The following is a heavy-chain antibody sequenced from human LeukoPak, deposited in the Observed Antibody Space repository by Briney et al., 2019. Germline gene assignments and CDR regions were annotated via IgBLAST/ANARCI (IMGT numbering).Heavy chain of an antibody. CDR2: MNPNSGNT. J-gene: IGHJ3*02. D-gene: IGHD2-15*01. Sequence: ASVKVSCKASGYTFTSYDINWVRQATGQGLEWMGWMNPNSGNTGYAQKFQGRVTITRNTSISTAYMELSSLRSEDTAVYYCARDPYSHDAFDIWGQGTMVTVSS. CDR1: GYTFTSYD. V-gene: IGHV1-8*03. CDR3: ARDPYSHDAFDI.